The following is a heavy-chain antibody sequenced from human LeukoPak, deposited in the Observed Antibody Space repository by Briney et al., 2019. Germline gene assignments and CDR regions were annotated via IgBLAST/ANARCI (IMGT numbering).Heavy chain of an antibody. J-gene: IGHJ4*02. CDR1: GGSISSYY. CDR2: IYYSGST. V-gene: IGHV4-59*01. Sequence: SETLALTCTVSGGSISSYYWSWIRQPPGKGLEWIGYIYYSGSTNYNPSLKSRVTISVDTSKNQFSLKLSSVTAADTAVYYCARGRGSYYYFDYWGQGTLVTVSS. D-gene: IGHD1-26*01. CDR3: ARGRGSYYYFDY.